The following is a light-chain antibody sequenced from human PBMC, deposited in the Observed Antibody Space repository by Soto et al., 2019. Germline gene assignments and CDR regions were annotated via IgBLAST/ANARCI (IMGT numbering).Light chain of an antibody. V-gene: IGLV1-44*01. CDR3: AAWDDSLNGWV. J-gene: IGLJ3*02. CDR2: SNN. CDR1: SSNIGSNT. Sequence: QSVLTQPPSASGTPGQSVTISCSGSSSNIGSNTVNWYQQLPRTAPKLLIYSNNQRPSGVPDRFSGSKSGTSASLAISGLQSEDEADYYCAAWDDSLNGWVFGGGTKVTVL.